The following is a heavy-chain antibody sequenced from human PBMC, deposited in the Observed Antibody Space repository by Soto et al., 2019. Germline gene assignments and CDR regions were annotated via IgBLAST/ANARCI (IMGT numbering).Heavy chain of an antibody. CDR3: AYSSTPFDY. V-gene: IGHV3-23*01. J-gene: IGHJ4*02. Sequence: EVQLLESGGGLVQPGGSLRLSGEASGFTFSSYAMSWVRKAPGKGLEWVSAISGSGGSTYYADSVKGRFTISRDNSKNTLYLQMNSLRAEDTAVYYCAYSSTPFDYWGQGTLVTVSS. CDR1: GFTFSSYA. D-gene: IGHD6-13*01. CDR2: ISGSGGST.